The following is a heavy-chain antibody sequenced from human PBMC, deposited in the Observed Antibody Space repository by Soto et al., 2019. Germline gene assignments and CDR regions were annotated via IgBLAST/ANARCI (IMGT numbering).Heavy chain of an antibody. V-gene: IGHV3-21*01. Sequence: EVQLVEYGGGLVKPGGSLRLSCAASGFTFSSYSMNWVRQAPGKGLEWVSSISSSSSYIYYADSVKGRFTISRDNAKNPLYLQMNSLRAEDTAVYYCARQFTSRDGYNYGHWGQGTLVTVSS. CDR1: GFTFSSYS. J-gene: IGHJ4*02. CDR3: ARQFTSRDGYNYGH. D-gene: IGHD5-12*01. CDR2: ISSSSSYI.